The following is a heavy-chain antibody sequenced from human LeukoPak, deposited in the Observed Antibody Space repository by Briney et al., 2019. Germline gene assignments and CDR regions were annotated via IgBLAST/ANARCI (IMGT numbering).Heavy chain of an antibody. CDR3: ATMTSLNSFFY. J-gene: IGHJ4*02. V-gene: IGHV5-10-1*01. D-gene: IGHD2/OR15-2a*01. CDR2: IDPSDSYT. Sequence: GESLKISCKSSGYNFSNHWISWVRRMPGKGLQWMGRIDPSDSYTNYSPSFQGHVTISVDKSISTAYLQWSSLKASDTAMYYCATMTSLNSFFYWGQGTLVTVSS. CDR1: GYNFSNHW.